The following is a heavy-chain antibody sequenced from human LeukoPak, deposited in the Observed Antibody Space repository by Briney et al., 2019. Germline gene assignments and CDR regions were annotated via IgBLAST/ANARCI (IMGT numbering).Heavy chain of an antibody. Sequence: GGSLRLSCAASGFTFSSYAMHWVRQAPGKGLEWVAVISYDGSNKYYADSVKGRFTISRDNSKNTLYLQMNSLRAEDTAVYYCARGDSIAAAGPRPPLFGHWGQGTLVTVSS. CDR3: ARGDSIAAAGPRPPLFGH. V-gene: IGHV3-30*04. CDR2: ISYDGSNK. D-gene: IGHD6-13*01. CDR1: GFTFSSYA. J-gene: IGHJ4*02.